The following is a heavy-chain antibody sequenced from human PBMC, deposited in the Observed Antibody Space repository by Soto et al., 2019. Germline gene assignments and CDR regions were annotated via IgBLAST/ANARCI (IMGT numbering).Heavy chain of an antibody. CDR3: AKSSNPGFATPSLYGMDG. J-gene: IGHJ6*01. CDR1: GGSFTSFI. CDR2: IIPVLDVE. D-gene: IGHD2-15*01. Sequence: QVQLVQSGAEVKKPGSSVKVSCKASGGSFTSFIVTWVRQAPGQGLEWMGRIIPVLDVEYYAQKFQGRLTITPDKVPNPAYLELRSLGSEDTAVYYFAKSSNPGFATPSLYGMDGWGLGTTVTVSS. V-gene: IGHV1-69*02.